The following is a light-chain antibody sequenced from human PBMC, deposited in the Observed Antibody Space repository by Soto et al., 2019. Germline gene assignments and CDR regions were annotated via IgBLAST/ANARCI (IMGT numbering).Light chain of an antibody. CDR2: KAS. J-gene: IGKJ1*01. Sequence: DIQMTQSPSTLSASVGDRVTITCRAIQSISSWLAWYQKKPGKAPKLLIYKASSLESGVPSRFSGSGSGTEFTLTISSLQPDDFATYYCQQYNSYPWTFGQGTKVEIK. CDR3: QQYNSYPWT. V-gene: IGKV1-5*03. CDR1: QSISSW.